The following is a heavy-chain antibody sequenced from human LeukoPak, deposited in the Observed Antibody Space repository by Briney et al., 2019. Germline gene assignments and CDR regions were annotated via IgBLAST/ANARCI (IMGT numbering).Heavy chain of an antibody. CDR2: ISHDGII. Sequence: GSLILSCETAGFTFSSYVMHWVRRTPGKGLVWVSRISHDGIISYADSVKGRFTISRDNAKNTLILQMNSLRVEDTAVYYCARDWVYKIDYWGRGTLVTVSS. CDR1: GFTFSSYV. CDR3: ARDWVYKIDY. V-gene: IGHV3-74*01. D-gene: IGHD5-24*01. J-gene: IGHJ4*02.